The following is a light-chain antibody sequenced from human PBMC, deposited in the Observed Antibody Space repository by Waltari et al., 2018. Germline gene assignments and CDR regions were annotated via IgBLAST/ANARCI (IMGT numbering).Light chain of an antibody. CDR3: QQYNDWPRT. CDR2: RAS. Sequence: EIVLTQSPATLSVSPGDRVTLSCRASQSVGTNLAWYQHSPGRAPRLLVYRASTRASYIPARFSASGSGTEFTLSISTLQSEDSAVFYCQQYNDWPRTFGQGTK. CDR1: QSVGTN. V-gene: IGKV3D-15*01. J-gene: IGKJ1*01.